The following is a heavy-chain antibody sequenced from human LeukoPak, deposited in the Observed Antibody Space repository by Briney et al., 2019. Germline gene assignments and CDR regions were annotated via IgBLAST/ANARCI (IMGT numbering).Heavy chain of an antibody. CDR2: ISGSDGTT. CDR3: AKRLWSTSGAYSPFDY. CDR1: GFTFCSYA. J-gene: IGHJ4*02. Sequence: GGSLRLSCAASGFTFCSYAMSWVRQAPGKGPEWVSGISGSDGTTHYADSVKGRFTISRDNSKNTLSLQMHSLRAEDAAVYYCAKRLWSTSGAYSPFDYWGQGTLVTVFS. V-gene: IGHV3-23*01. D-gene: IGHD3-10*01.